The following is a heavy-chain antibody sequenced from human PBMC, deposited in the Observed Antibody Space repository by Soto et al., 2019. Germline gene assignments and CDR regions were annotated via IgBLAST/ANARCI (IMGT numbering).Heavy chain of an antibody. CDR3: ARSVFP. CDR1: GGSISSYY. Sequence: PSETLALTGTVSGGSISSYYWSWIRQPPGKGLEWIGYIHYSGSTEYNPSLKSRITISVDTSKNQFSLKLNSVTAADTAVYYCARSVFPWGQGTLVTVSS. V-gene: IGHV4-59*08. CDR2: IHYSGST. J-gene: IGHJ5*02.